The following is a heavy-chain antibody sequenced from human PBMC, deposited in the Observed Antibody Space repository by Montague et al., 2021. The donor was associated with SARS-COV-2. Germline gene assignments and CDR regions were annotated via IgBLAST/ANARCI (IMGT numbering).Heavy chain of an antibody. CDR3: ARAGEDNYYDSSGFLY. CDR1: GFIFSSYE. D-gene: IGHD3-22*01. CDR2: ISNSGGTK. V-gene: IGHV3-48*03. Sequence: SLRLSCAASGFIFSSYEMNWVRQAPGKGLEWVSYISNSGGTKYYADSVKGRFTISRDSAKNSLYLQMSSLRAEDTAVYYCARAGEDNYYDSSGFLYWGQGILVTVSS. J-gene: IGHJ4*02.